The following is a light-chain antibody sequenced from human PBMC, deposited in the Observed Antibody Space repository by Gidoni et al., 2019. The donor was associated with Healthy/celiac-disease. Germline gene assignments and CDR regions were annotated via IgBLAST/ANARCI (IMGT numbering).Light chain of an antibody. CDR3: QQYNSYWRT. J-gene: IGKJ1*01. CDR2: DAS. V-gene: IGKV1-5*01. CDR1: QSISSW. Sequence: DIRILQSPSTLSASVGDRVTITCRASQSISSWLAWYQQKPGKAPKLLIYDASSLESGVPSRFSGSGSGTEFTLTISSLQPDDFATYYCQQYNSYWRTFGQGTKVEIK.